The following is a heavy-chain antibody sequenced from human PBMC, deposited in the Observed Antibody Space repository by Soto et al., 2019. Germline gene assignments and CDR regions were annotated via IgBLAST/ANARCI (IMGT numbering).Heavy chain of an antibody. CDR2: IHPGPNSA. D-gene: IGHD2-15*01. Sequence: GASVKVSCKASNDSLSSHFIHWVRQAPGEGLEWMGIIHPGPNSASYSKEFQGRLTLTSDMPSRTVYMQLSNLRSDDTAVYYCAGASSRVSSVVAAYWGQGTLVTVSS. CDR3: AGASSRVSSVVAAY. J-gene: IGHJ4*02. CDR1: NDSLSSHF. V-gene: IGHV1-46*01.